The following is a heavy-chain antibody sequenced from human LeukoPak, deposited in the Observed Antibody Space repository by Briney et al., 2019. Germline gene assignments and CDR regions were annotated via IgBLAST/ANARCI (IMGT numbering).Heavy chain of an antibody. CDR2: ITGSGGTT. D-gene: IGHD1-26*01. J-gene: IGHJ4*02. V-gene: IGHV3-23*01. CDR3: AKDRVGALLYFDF. CDR1: GFTFSSYA. Sequence: GGSLRLSCAASGFTFSSYAMSWVRQAPGKGLEWVSAITGSGGTTYYADSMKGRFTISRDNSKNTLYLQMNSLRAEDTAVYYCAKDRVGALLYFDFWGQGTLVTVSS.